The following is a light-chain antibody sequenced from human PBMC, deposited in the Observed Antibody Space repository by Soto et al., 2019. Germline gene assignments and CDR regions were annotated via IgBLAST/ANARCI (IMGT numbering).Light chain of an antibody. CDR1: QSISYY. CDR2: STS. V-gene: IGKV1-39*01. CDR3: QQSYSTPWT. J-gene: IGKJ1*01. Sequence: DIQMTQSPSSLSASVGDRVTITCRASQSISYYLNWYQQKQGRAPRLLIYSTSTLQSGGPSKFSGSASGTDFTLTISSLQPEDFATYYCQQSYSTPWTFGQGTKVEIK.